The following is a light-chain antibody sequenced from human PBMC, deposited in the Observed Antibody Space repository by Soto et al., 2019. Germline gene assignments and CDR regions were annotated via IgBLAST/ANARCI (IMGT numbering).Light chain of an antibody. CDR3: QHYGGMWT. CDR1: QSISSW. J-gene: IGKJ1*01. Sequence: DIQMTQSPSTLSASVGDRVTITCRASQSISSWLAWYQQKPGKAPKLLIYDASNLEYGVPSRFSGSGFGTDFLLTISSLQHDDFATYYCQHYGGMWTFGQGTKVDIK. V-gene: IGKV1-5*01. CDR2: DAS.